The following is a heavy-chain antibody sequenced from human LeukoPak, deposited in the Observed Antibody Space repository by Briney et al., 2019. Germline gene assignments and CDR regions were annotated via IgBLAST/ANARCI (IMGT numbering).Heavy chain of an antibody. Sequence: GGSLRLSCAASGFTYSSYAMSWVRQAPGKGLEWVSAISGSGGSTYYADSVKGRFTISRDNSKNTLYLQMNSLRAEDTAVYYRAKDRDKYCTDGICYTKVVDYWGQGTLVTVSS. V-gene: IGHV3-23*01. CDR3: AKDRDKYCTDGICYTKVVDY. CDR1: GFTYSSYA. CDR2: ISGSGGST. J-gene: IGHJ4*02. D-gene: IGHD2-8*01.